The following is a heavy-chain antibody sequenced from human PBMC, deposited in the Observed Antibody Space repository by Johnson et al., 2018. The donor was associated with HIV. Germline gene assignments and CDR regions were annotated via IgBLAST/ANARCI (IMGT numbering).Heavy chain of an antibody. CDR3: ARDQRYWDWPGWRDGFDI. J-gene: IGHJ3*02. CDR2: ISYDGSNK. V-gene: IGHV3-30-3*01. Sequence: QVQLVESGGGVVQPGRSLRLSCAASGFTFSSYAMHWVRQAPGKGLEWVAVISYDGSNKYYADSVKGRFTISRDNSKNTLYLQMKSLRAEDTAVYHCARDQRYWDWPGWRDGFDIWGQGTMVAVSS. D-gene: IGHD3-9*01. CDR1: GFTFSSYA.